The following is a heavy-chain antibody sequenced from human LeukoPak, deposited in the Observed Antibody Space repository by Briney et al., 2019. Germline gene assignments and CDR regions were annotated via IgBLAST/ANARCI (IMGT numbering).Heavy chain of an antibody. D-gene: IGHD3-10*01. CDR3: ARGARVGYYYGSGSLDY. J-gene: IGHJ4*02. CDR2: INHSGST. Sequence: PSETLSLTCAVYGGSFSGYYWSWIRQPPGEGLEWIGEINHSGSTNYNPSLKSRVTVSVDTSKNQFSLKLSSVTAADTAVYYCARGARVGYYYGSGSLDYWGQGTLVTVSS. V-gene: IGHV4-34*01. CDR1: GGSFSGYY.